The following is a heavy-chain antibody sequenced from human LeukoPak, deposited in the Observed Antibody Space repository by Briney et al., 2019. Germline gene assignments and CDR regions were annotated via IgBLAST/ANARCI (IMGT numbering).Heavy chain of an antibody. J-gene: IGHJ4*02. Sequence: GGSVRLSCAASGFPVSSNYMNWVRQAPGKGLEWVSVIYSGGSTYYADSVKGRFTISRHNSKNTLYLQMNSLRAEDTAVYYCARTGYSSSPLTLDYWGQGTLVTASS. CDR1: GFPVSSNY. CDR3: ARTGYSSSPLTLDY. V-gene: IGHV3-53*04. CDR2: IYSGGST. D-gene: IGHD6-13*01.